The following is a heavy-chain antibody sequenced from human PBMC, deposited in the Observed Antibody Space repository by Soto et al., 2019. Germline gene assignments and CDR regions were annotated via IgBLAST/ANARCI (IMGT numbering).Heavy chain of an antibody. CDR1: GFTFDAYA. J-gene: IGHJ4*02. Sequence: EVQLVESGGGLVQPGRSLRLSCAASGFTFDAYAMHWVRQAPGKGLEWVSGISWNSGSIGYADSVKGRFTISRDHAKNSRYLQMNSLRAEDTALYYCAKSAEGYYHAKYYFDYWGQGTLVTVSS. D-gene: IGHD3-3*01. CDR3: AKSAEGYYHAKYYFDY. CDR2: ISWNSGSI. V-gene: IGHV3-9*01.